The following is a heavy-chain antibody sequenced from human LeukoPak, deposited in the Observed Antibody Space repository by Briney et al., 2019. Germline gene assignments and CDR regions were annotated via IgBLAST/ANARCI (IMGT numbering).Heavy chain of an antibody. CDR3: AKASAMIVVVSKHFDY. J-gene: IGHJ4*02. D-gene: IGHD3-22*01. Sequence: PGGSLRLSCAASGFTFSNYAMSWVRQAPGKGLEWVSSISGSGDNPYYADSVKGRFTISRDNSKNTLYLQMNSLRAEDTAVYYCAKASAMIVVVSKHFDYWGQGTLVTVSS. CDR1: GFTFSNYA. CDR2: ISGSGDNP. V-gene: IGHV3-23*01.